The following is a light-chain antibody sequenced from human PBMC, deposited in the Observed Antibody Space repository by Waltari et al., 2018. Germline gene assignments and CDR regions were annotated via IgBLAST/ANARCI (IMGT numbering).Light chain of an antibody. CDR2: GAS. CDR3: QQTDSFPLT. J-gene: IGKJ4*01. V-gene: IGKV1-12*01. Sequence: DMEMTQSRSSLSASVGDSDTSSCRASQDVSTWLAWYQQKPGKAPNLLIHGASSLQSGVPSRFSGSGSGTEFTLTINGLQPEDFATYYCQQTDSFPLTFGGGTKVEIK. CDR1: QDVSTW.